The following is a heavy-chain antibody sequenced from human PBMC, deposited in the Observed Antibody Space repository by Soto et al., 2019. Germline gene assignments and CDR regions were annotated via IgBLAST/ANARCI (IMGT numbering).Heavy chain of an antibody. CDR3: ARGTGYYDSSGYYLLY. Sequence: GASVKVSCKASGCTFSSYAISWVRQAPGQGLEWMGGIIPIFGTANYAQKFQGRVTITADKSTSTAYMELSSLRSEDTAVYYCARGTGYYDSSGYYLLYWGQGTLVTVFS. CDR2: IIPIFGTA. J-gene: IGHJ4*02. V-gene: IGHV1-69*06. CDR1: GCTFSSYA. D-gene: IGHD3-22*01.